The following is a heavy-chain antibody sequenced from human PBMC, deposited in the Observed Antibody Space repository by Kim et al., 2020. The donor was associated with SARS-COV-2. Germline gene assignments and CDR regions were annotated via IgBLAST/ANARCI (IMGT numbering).Heavy chain of an antibody. CDR3: ARPCRGSSGWYVPDLDY. Sequence: GGSLRLSCAASGFTFSSYGMHWVRQAPGKGLEWVAVISYDGSNKYYADSVKGRFTISRDNSKNTLYLQMNSLRAEDTAVYYCARPCRGSSGWYVPDLDYWGQGTLVTVSS. J-gene: IGHJ4*02. CDR2: ISYDGSNK. D-gene: IGHD6-19*01. V-gene: IGHV3-33*05. CDR1: GFTFSSYG.